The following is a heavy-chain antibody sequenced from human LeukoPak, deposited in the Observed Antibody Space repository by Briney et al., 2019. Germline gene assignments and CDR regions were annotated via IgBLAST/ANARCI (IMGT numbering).Heavy chain of an antibody. J-gene: IGHJ4*02. D-gene: IGHD3-22*01. Sequence: SETLSLTCTASGGSISSYYWSWIRQPAGKGLEWIGRIYSSGSTNYNPSLKSRVIMSVDTSKNQFSLKLRSVTAADTAVYYCAREVRSSGYSLDYWGQGTLVTVSS. CDR1: GGSISSYY. V-gene: IGHV4-4*07. CDR2: IYSSGST. CDR3: AREVRSSGYSLDY.